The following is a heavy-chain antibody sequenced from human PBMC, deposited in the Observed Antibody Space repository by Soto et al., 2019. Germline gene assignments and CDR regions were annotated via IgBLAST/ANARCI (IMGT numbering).Heavy chain of an antibody. J-gene: IGHJ6*01. Sequence: VTCTISSCSIIRYYWSLSLQPAGKRLEWIGRIYTSGSTNYNPSLKSRVTMSVDTSKNQFSLKLSSVTAADTAVYYCANQYYVARSSGPSADIGNTCKGSGLPMD. D-gene: IGHD3-22*01. V-gene: IGHV4-4*07. CDR1: SCSIIRYY. CDR3: ANQYYVARSSGPSADIGNTCKGSGLPMD. CDR2: IYTSGST.